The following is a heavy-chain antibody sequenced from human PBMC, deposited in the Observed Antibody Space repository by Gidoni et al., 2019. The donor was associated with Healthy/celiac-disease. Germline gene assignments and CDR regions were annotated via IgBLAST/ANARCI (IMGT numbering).Heavy chain of an antibody. D-gene: IGHD3-22*01. CDR1: GYTFTSYY. CDR3: ARDLLPYDSSKHDAFDI. J-gene: IGHJ3*02. Sequence: QVQLVQSGAEVKKPGASVKVSCKASGYTFTSYYMHWVRQAPGQGLEWMGIINPSGGSTSYAQKFQGRVTMTRDTSTSTVYMELSSLRSEDTAVYYCARDLLPYDSSKHDAFDIWGQGTMVTVSS. V-gene: IGHV1-46*01. CDR2: INPSGGST.